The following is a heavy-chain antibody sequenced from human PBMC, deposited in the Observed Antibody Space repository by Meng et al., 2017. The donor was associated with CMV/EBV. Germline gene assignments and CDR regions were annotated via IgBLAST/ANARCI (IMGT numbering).Heavy chain of an antibody. CDR2: IRDKAHNYAT. CDR1: GFTFSGSA. V-gene: IGHV3-73*01. CDR3: ASPGEYQLLPNFDY. Sequence: GESLKISCAASGFTFSGSAMHWVRQASGKGLEWVGRIRDKAHNYATTYAASVKGRFTISRDDSKNTAYLQMNSLKTEDTAVYYCASPGEYQLLPNFDYWGQGTLVTVSS. D-gene: IGHD2-2*01. J-gene: IGHJ4*02.